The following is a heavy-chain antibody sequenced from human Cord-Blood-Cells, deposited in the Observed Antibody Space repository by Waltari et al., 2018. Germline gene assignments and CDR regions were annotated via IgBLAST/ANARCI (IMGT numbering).Heavy chain of an antibody. V-gene: IGHV4-34*01. CDR1: GGSFSGYY. CDR2: INHSGST. CDR3: ASVRGYDFWSGYFNWFDP. D-gene: IGHD3-3*01. J-gene: IGHJ5*02. Sequence: QVQLQQWGAGLLKPSETLSLTCAVHGGSFSGYYWSWIRQPPGKGLEWIGEINHSGSTNYNPSLKSRVTISVDTSKNQFSLKLSSVTAADTAVYYCASVRGYDFWSGYFNWFDPWGQGTLVTVSS.